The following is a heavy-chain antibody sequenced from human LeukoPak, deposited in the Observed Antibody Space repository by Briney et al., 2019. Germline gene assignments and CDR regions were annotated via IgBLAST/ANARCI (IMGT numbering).Heavy chain of an antibody. CDR1: GFSFSSYG. J-gene: IGHJ5*02. Sequence: PGGSLRLSCAASGFSFSSYGMHWVRQAPGKGLEWAAFIWYDGTKKYYADSVKGRFTISRDNSKNTLYLQMNSLRAEDTAVYYCAKDQTSRFDPWGQGTLVTVSS. CDR2: IWYDGTKK. CDR3: AKDQTSRFDP. V-gene: IGHV3-30*02.